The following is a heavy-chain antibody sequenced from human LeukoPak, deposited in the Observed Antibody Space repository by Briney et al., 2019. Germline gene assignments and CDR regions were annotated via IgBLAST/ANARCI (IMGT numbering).Heavy chain of an antibody. CDR1: GFTFNSYD. Sequence: GGSLRLSCAASGFTFNSYDMNWVRQAPGKGLEWVSYISGSGAVIHYADSVKGRFTISRDNAKNSLYLQMNSLRVEDTAVYYCASLRGYNFGPFDYWGQGTLVTVSS. V-gene: IGHV3-48*03. D-gene: IGHD5-18*01. CDR2: ISGSGAVI. CDR3: ASLRGYNFGPFDY. J-gene: IGHJ4*02.